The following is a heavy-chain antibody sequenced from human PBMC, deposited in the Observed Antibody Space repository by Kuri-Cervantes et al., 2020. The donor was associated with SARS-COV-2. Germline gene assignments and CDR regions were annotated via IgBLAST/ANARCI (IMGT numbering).Heavy chain of an antibody. CDR3: AKSASNYYYYMDV. Sequence: GGSLRLSCAASGFTFSSYSMNWVRQAPGKGLEWVSSISSSSSYIYYADSVKGRFTISRDNSKNSLYLQMNSLRAEDTALYYCAKSASNYYYYMDVWGKGTTVTVSS. CDR2: ISSSSSYI. CDR1: GFTFSSYS. J-gene: IGHJ6*03. V-gene: IGHV3-21*04.